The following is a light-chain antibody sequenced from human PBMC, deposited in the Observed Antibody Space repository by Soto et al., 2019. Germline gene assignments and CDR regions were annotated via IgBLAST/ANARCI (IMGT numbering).Light chain of an antibody. V-gene: IGKV3-15*01. J-gene: IGKJ1*01. Sequence: EIVMTQSPATLSVSPGERATLSCRASQYIGSNLAWYQQKPGQAPRLLIYGASTRATGIPARFSGSGSGTEFTLTIGSLQSEDFAVYYCQQYNYWPRTFGQGTKV. CDR2: GAS. CDR3: QQYNYWPRT. CDR1: QYIGSN.